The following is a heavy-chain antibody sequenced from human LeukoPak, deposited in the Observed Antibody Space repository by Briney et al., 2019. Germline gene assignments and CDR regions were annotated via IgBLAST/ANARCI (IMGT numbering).Heavy chain of an antibody. CDR1: GFTFSSYW. Sequence: TGGSLRLSCAASGFTFSSYWMHWVRQAPGKGLVWVSRINSDGSSTSYADSVKGRFTISRDNAKNTLYLQMNSLRAEDTAVYYCARGSSDWWYYFDYWGQGTLVTVSS. CDR2: INSDGSST. V-gene: IGHV3-74*01. CDR3: ARGSSDWWYYFDY. D-gene: IGHD6-19*01. J-gene: IGHJ4*02.